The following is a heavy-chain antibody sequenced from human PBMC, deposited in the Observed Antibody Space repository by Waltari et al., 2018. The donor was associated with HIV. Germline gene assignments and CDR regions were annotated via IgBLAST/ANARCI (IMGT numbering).Heavy chain of an antibody. CDR1: ASATGRVGSS. J-gene: IGHJ2*01. Sequence: QVQLHESGPGLVRPAQTLTLTCTVSASATGRVGSSWGWVREADRKTLQWIGRVSLTGRTNYNPPLAGRATISLDTPQNTLSLRLTSVSVADTGTYYCVRSSCSGPGCFSRYFDVWGRGTQVTVSS. CDR3: VRSSCSGPGCFSRYFDV. V-gene: IGHV4-61*02. D-gene: IGHD2-15*01. CDR2: VSLTGRT.